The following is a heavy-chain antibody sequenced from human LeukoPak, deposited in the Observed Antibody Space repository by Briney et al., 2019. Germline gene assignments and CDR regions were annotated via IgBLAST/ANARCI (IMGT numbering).Heavy chain of an antibody. D-gene: IGHD4-17*01. Sequence: ALVKVSCKASGYTFTGYYMHWVRQAPGQGLEWMGWINPNSGGTNYAQKFQGRVTMTRDTSISTAYMELSRLRSDDTAVYYCARDPTRDYGDPPDYWGQGTLVTVSS. J-gene: IGHJ4*02. CDR1: GYTFTGYY. CDR3: ARDPTRDYGDPPDY. CDR2: INPNSGGT. V-gene: IGHV1-2*02.